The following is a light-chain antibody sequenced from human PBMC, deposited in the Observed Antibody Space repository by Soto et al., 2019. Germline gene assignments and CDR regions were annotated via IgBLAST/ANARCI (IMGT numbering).Light chain of an antibody. CDR2: KAS. Sequence: DIQMTQSPSTLSASVGDRVTITCRASQSISIWLAWYQQKPGKAPKILIYKASSLESGVPSRFSGSGSGTEFTLTISSLQPDDFATYYCQQYNSYPLTFGPGTKVDIK. J-gene: IGKJ3*01. CDR1: QSISIW. CDR3: QQYNSYPLT. V-gene: IGKV1-5*03.